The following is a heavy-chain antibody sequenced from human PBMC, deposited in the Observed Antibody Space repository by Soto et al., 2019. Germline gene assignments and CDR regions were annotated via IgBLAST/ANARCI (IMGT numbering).Heavy chain of an antibody. CDR3: ARGFSSSSFDY. CDR2: IYYSGST. Sequence: SDTLSLTCTVSGVSISSYYWSWIRQPPGKGLEWIGYIYYSGSTNYNSSLKSRVTISVATSKNQFSAKLSSVTAADTAVYYCARGFSSSSFDYWGQGTLVNVSS. D-gene: IGHD6-6*01. V-gene: IGHV4-59*07. J-gene: IGHJ4*02. CDR1: GVSISSYY.